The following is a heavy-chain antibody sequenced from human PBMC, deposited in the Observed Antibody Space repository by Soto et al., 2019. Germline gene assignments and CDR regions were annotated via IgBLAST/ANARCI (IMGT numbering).Heavy chain of an antibody. J-gene: IGHJ4*02. D-gene: IGHD5-12*01. CDR2: IYYSGST. CDR1: GGSISSYY. V-gene: IGHV4-59*01. CDR3: ARAQISLSGYYFDY. Sequence: SETLSLTCTVSGGSISSYYWRWIRKPPGKGLEWIGYIYYSGSTNYNPSLKSRVTISVDTSKNQFSLKLSSVTAADTAVYYCARAQISLSGYYFDYWGQGTLVTVSS.